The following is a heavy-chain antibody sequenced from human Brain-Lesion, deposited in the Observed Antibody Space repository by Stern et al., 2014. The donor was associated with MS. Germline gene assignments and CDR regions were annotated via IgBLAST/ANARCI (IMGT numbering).Heavy chain of an antibody. J-gene: IGHJ5*02. D-gene: IGHD3-3*02. CDR2: ISSDGTIT. CDR3: APTSLGP. V-gene: IGHV3-74*02. Sequence: EVQLEESGGGLVQPGGSLRLSCAASGFAFSSYWMHWVRQAPGKGLVWVSRISSDGTITNYADSVKGRFTVSRDNANNTLYLQMNSLRAEDTAVYYCAPTSLGPWGQGTLVTVSS. CDR1: GFAFSSYW.